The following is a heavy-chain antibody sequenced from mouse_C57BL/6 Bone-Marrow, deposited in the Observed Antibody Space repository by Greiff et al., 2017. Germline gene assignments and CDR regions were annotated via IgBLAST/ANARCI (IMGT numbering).Heavy chain of an antibody. CDR1: GYAFTNYL. D-gene: IGHD1-1*01. J-gene: IGHJ4*01. CDR3: ARPGIYYYGSRYAMDY. CDR2: INPGSGGT. Sequence: QVQLQQSGAELVRPGTSVKVSCKASGYAFTNYLIEWVKQRPGQGLEWIGVINPGSGGTNYNEKFKGKATLTADKSSSTAYMQLSSLTSEDSAVYFCARPGIYYYGSRYAMDYWGQGTSVTVSS. V-gene: IGHV1-54*01.